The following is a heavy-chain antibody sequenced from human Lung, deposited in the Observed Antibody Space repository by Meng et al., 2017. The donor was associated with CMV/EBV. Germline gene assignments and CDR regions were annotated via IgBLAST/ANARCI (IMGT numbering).Heavy chain of an antibody. CDR1: GFTFDDYT. V-gene: IGHV3-43*01. J-gene: IGHJ1*01. CDR2: ITWDGGAT. CDR3: AKDGAAVDPAEYLHY. D-gene: IGHD6-13*01. Sequence: GGSLRLXCSASGFTFDDYTLHWVRQAPGKGLEWVSFITWDGGATYYADSVKGRFTISRDNTKNSLYLQMNSLKSDDTAVYYCAKDGAAVDPAEYLHYLGQGXLVTVSS.